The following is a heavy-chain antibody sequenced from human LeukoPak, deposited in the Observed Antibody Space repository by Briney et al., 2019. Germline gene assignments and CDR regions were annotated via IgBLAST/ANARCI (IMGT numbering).Heavy chain of an antibody. J-gene: IGHJ3*02. CDR1: XXXFXXXY. V-gene: IGHV1-46*01. Sequence: SXXAXXXXFXXXYMHWVRQAPGQGLEWMGLINPSGGSTSYAQTFQGRVTMTTDTSTSTVYMELSSLRSEDTAVYYCAREQPGYDSRLDAFDIWGQGTMVTVSS. CDR2: INPSGGST. CDR3: AREQPGYDSRLDAFDI. D-gene: IGHD3-22*01.